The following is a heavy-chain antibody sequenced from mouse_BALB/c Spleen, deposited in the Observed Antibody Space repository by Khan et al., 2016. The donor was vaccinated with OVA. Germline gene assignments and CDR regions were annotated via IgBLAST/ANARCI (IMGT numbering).Heavy chain of an antibody. CDR2: IWSDGSS. V-gene: IGHV2-6-1*01. CDR1: GFSLTNYG. J-gene: IGHJ4*01. D-gene: IGHD2-10*01. Sequence: QVQLKQSGPGLVAPSLSLSITCTISGFSLTNYGVHWVRQPPGKGLEWLVVIWSDGSSTYNSALKSRLTITKDNSKSQVFLKMNSLQTDDTAIYFCDRLPYNHYNVMAYRGQRTSVADSS. CDR3: DRLPYNHYNVMAY.